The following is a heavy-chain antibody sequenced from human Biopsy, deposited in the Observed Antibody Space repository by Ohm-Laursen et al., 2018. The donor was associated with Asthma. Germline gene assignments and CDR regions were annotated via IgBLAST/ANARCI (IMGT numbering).Heavy chain of an antibody. CDR1: GYTFNSAG. CDR3: ARAVDYSHYYGIDV. D-gene: IGHD3-10*01. CDR2: ISVYNGNT. Sequence: SSVKVSCKTSGYTFNSAGITWVRQAPGQGLEWMGWISVYNGNTKVAQKLQDRVTMITDTSTSTAYMGLRSPRSDDTAVYFCARAVDYSHYYGIDVWGQGTTVTVS. J-gene: IGHJ6*02. V-gene: IGHV1-18*01.